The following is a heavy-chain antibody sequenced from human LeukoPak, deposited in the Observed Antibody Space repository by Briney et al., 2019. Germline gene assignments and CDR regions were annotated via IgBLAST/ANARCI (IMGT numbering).Heavy chain of an antibody. CDR1: GGTFSSYA. CDR3: ARDGCSSTSCYDYYYMDV. J-gene: IGHJ6*03. Sequence: SVKVSCKXSGGTFSSYAISWVRQAPGQGLEWMGTIIPIFGTANYAQKFQGRVTITTDESTSTAYMELSSLRSEDTAVYCCARDGCSSTSCYDYYYMDVWGKGTTVTVSS. CDR2: IIPIFGTA. D-gene: IGHD2-2*01. V-gene: IGHV1-69*05.